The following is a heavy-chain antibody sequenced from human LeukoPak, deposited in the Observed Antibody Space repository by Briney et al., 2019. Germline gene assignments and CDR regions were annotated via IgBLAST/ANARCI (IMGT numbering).Heavy chain of an antibody. Sequence: GGSLRLSCAASGFTFNNYAIYWARQAPGKGLEWVSGISGSGGNTYYADSVKGRFSVSRDNSRNTVFLQMHSLRAEDTALYYCAKTTAGYSSGRYPGWPIDYWGQGTLVTVSS. CDR2: ISGSGGNT. V-gene: IGHV3-23*01. CDR1: GFTFNNYA. CDR3: AKTTAGYSSGRYPGWPIDY. J-gene: IGHJ4*02. D-gene: IGHD6-19*01.